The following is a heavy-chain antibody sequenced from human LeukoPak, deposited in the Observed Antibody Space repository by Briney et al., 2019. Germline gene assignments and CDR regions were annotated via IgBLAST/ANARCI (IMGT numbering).Heavy chain of an antibody. CDR1: GFTFSSYW. V-gene: IGHV3-74*01. CDR2: INSDGSST. J-gene: IGHJ4*02. Sequence: GGSLRLSCAASGFTFSSYWMHWVRQAPGKGLVWVSRINSDGSSTSYADSVKGRFTISRDNAKNTLYLQMNSLGAEDTAVYYCARAVGYSSGWYDYWGQGTLVTVSS. CDR3: ARAVGYSSGWYDY. D-gene: IGHD6-19*01.